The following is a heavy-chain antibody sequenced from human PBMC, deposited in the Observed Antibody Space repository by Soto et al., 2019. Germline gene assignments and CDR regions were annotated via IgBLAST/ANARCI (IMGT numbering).Heavy chain of an antibody. CDR2: IYYSGST. J-gene: IGHJ4*02. Sequence: QVQLQESGPGLVKPSQTLSLTCTVSGGSISSGGYYWSWIRQHPGKGLEWIGYIYYSGSTYYNQSLQSRFTISVDTSKNQFYLKLSSVTAADTAVYYCARVSHIRSGSYYRFDYWGQGTLVTVSS. CDR3: ARVSHIRSGSYYRFDY. D-gene: IGHD1-26*01. CDR1: GGSISSGGYY. V-gene: IGHV4-31*03.